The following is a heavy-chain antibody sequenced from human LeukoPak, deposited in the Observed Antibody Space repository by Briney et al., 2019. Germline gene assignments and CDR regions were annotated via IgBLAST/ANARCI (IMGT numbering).Heavy chain of an antibody. CDR3: ARVGVLRYFDWFRKNAFDI. CDR2: IRAYNGNT. J-gene: IGHJ3*02. Sequence: GSVKVSCKASGYTFTSYGISWVRQAAGQGLEWMGWIRAYNGNTNYAQKLQGRVTMTTDTSTSAAYMELRSLRSDDTAVYYCARVGVLRYFDWFRKNAFDIWGQGTMVTVSS. V-gene: IGHV1-18*04. CDR1: GYTFTSYG. D-gene: IGHD3-9*01.